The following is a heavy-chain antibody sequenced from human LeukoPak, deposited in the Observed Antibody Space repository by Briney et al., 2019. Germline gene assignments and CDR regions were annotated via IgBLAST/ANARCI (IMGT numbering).Heavy chain of an antibody. V-gene: IGHV4-59*08. J-gene: IGHJ4*02. CDR1: GGSISSHY. CDR2: IHYSGST. Sequence: SETLSLTCSVSGGSISSHYWSWIRQPPGKGLEWIGYIHYSGSTDYNPSLKSRVTISVDTSGKQFSLNLNSVTAADTAVYFCARHYYDSSGYPNYFHYWGQGTLVSVSS. D-gene: IGHD3-22*01. CDR3: ARHYYDSSGYPNYFHY.